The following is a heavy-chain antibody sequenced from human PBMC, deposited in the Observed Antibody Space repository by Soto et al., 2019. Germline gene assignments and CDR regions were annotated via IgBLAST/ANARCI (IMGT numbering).Heavy chain of an antibody. CDR2: LSGSGGST. J-gene: IGHJ4*02. Sequence: PGGSLRLSCAASGLTVSGKKYVAWVRQAPGKGLEWVSALSGSGGSTYYADSVKGRFTISRDNSKNTLYLQMNSLRAEDTAVYYCAKDVVYYYDSSGPSPGYFDYWGQGTLVTVSS. CDR1: GLTVSGKKY. V-gene: IGHV3-23*01. D-gene: IGHD3-22*01. CDR3: AKDVVYYYDSSGPSPGYFDY.